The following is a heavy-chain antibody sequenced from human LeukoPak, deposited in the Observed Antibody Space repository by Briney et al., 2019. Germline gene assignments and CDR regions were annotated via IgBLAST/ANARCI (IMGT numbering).Heavy chain of an antibody. Sequence: TGGSLRLSCAASGFTLNTYYMSWVRQAPGKGLEWVANIKQDGSEKYYVDSVKGRFTISRDNAKNSLYLQMNSLRAEDTAVYYCASMTIFGVVIIDYWGQGTLVTVSS. CDR1: GFTLNTYY. D-gene: IGHD3-3*01. CDR2: IKQDGSEK. J-gene: IGHJ4*02. V-gene: IGHV3-7*01. CDR3: ASMTIFGVVIIDY.